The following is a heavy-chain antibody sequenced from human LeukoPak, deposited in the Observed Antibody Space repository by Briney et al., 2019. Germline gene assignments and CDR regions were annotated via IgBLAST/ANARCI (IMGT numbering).Heavy chain of an antibody. V-gene: IGHV4-59*12. J-gene: IGHJ4*02. CDR3: ARVNSYGIDYFDY. CDR2: IYYSGST. CDR1: GGSISSYY. Sequence: SETLSLTCTVSGGSISSYYWSWIRQPPGKGLEWIGYIYYSGSTNYNPSLKSRVTISVDTSKNQFSLKLSSVTAADTAVYYCARVNSYGIDYFDYWGQGTLVTVSS. D-gene: IGHD5-18*01.